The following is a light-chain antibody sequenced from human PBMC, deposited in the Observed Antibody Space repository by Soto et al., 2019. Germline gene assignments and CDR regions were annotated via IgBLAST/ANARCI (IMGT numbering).Light chain of an antibody. CDR2: GAS. V-gene: IGKV1-9*01. J-gene: IGKJ1*01. CDR1: QGVSTY. Sequence: DIQLTQSPSFLSASVGDRVTMTCRASQGVSTYLAWYQQKPGKAPKLLIYGASTLQSGAPSRFSGSGSGTEFALAISSLQPEDFATYYCQQLITYPQTFGQGTKVEIK. CDR3: QQLITYPQT.